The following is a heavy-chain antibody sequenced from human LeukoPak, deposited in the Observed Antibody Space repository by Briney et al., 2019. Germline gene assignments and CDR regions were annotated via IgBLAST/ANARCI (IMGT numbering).Heavy chain of an antibody. Sequence: SVTVSCTASGGTFSSYAISWVRQAPGQGLEWMGGIIPIFGTANYAQKFQGRVTITADESTSTAYMELSSLRSEDTAVYYCARDPPDDYYYYGMDVWGQGTTVTVSS. CDR2: IIPIFGTA. CDR1: GGTFSSYA. J-gene: IGHJ6*02. V-gene: IGHV1-69*13. CDR3: ARDPPDDYYYYGMDV.